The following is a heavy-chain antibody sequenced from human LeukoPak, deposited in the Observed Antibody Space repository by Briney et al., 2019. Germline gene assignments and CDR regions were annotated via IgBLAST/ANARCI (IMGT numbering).Heavy chain of an antibody. CDR2: INHSGST. D-gene: IGHD4-11*01. J-gene: IGHJ6*02. CDR1: GGSFSGYY. V-gene: IGHV4-34*01. Sequence: SETLFLTCAVYGGSFSGYYWSWIRQPPGKGLEWIGEINHSGSTNYNPSLKSRVTISVDTSKNQFSLKLSSVTAADTAVYYCAPPGGDYSKYYYYGMDVWGQGTTVTVSS. CDR3: APPGGDYSKYYYYGMDV.